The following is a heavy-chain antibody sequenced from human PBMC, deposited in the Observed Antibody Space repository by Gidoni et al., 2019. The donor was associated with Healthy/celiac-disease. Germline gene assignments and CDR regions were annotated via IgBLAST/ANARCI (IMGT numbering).Heavy chain of an antibody. J-gene: IGHJ4*02. CDR3: ARRDYDYVWGSYRYRSGYFDY. CDR1: GGSISSSSYY. CDR2: IYYSGGT. V-gene: IGHV4-39*01. Sequence: QLQLQESGPGLVKPSETLSLTCTVSGGSISSSSYYWGWIRQPPGKGLEWIGGIYYSGGTYYNPSLKSRVTISGDTSKNQFSLKLSSVTAADTAVYYCARRDYDYVWGSYRYRSGYFDYWGQGTLVTVSS. D-gene: IGHD3-16*02.